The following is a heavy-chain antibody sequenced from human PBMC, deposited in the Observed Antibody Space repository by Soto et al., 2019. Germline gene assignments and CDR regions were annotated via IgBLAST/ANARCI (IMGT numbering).Heavy chain of an antibody. CDR2: ISATGGGT. J-gene: IGHJ4*02. CDR1: GFKFSHYA. V-gene: IGHV3-23*01. D-gene: IGHD3-16*01. Sequence: PGGSLRLSCASSGFKFSHYAMSWVRQAPGKGLEWVSLISATGGGTYYADSVKGRFTISRDNSHNTLYLQVHSLTAEDTAVYYCAKDRRAGGNSAFYFDFWGQGAQVTVSS. CDR3: AKDRRAGGNSAFYFDF.